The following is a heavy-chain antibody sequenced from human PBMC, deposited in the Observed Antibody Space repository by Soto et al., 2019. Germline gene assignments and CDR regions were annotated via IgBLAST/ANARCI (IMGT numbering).Heavy chain of an antibody. CDR2: ISAYNGNT. V-gene: IGHV1-18*01. J-gene: IGHJ6*02. Sequence: QVQLVQSGAEVKKPGASVKVSRKASGYTFTSYGISWVRQAPGQGLEWMGWISAYNGNTNYAQKLQGRVTMTTDTSTSTAYMELRSLRSDDTAVYYCAGGVSGDYYYYYGMDVWGQGTTVTVSS. D-gene: IGHD3-16*01. CDR1: GYTFTSYG. CDR3: AGGVSGDYYYYYGMDV.